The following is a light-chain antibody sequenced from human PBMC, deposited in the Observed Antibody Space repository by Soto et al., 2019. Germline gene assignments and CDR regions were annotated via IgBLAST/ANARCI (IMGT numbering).Light chain of an antibody. V-gene: IGKV1-12*01. CDR2: AAS. CDR1: QAVSTW. Sequence: DIQSTQSPSFVSASVSDQANPTCPSSQAVSTWLAWYQQKPGDAPKLLIYAASTLQSGVPSRFSGSGSGTDFTLTIRSLQPEDFATYYCKQSNSFPRTFGGGTKVDIK. CDR3: KQSNSFPRT. J-gene: IGKJ4*01.